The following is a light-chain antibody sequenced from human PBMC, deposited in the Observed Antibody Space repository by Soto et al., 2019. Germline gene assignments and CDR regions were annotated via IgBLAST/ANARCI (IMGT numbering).Light chain of an antibody. CDR3: QQRSNWPPT. J-gene: IGKJ1*01. V-gene: IGKV3-11*01. CDR2: DAS. Sequence: EIVLTQSPATLSVSPGERATLSCRASQSVSSYLAWYKQKPGQAPRLLIYDASNRATGIPARFSGSGSGTEFTLTVSSLEPEDFAVYYCQQRSNWPPTFGQGTKVDIK. CDR1: QSVSSY.